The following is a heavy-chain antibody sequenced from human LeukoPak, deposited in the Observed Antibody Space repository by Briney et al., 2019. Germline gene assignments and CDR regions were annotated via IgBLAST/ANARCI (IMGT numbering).Heavy chain of an antibody. CDR2: TSAYTGNT. V-gene: IGHV1-18*04. D-gene: IGHD3-10*01. J-gene: IGHJ3*02. Sequence: ASVKVSCKASGYTFTTYYMHWVRQAPGQGLEWMGWTSAYTGNTNYAQKLQGRVTMTTVTSTTTAYMELRSLISDDTAVYYCARIYFGSGSFAFDIWGQGTMVTVSS. CDR3: ARIYFGSGSFAFDI. CDR1: GYTFTTYY.